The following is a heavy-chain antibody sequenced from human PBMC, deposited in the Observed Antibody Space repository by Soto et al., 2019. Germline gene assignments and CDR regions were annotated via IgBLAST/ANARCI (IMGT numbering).Heavy chain of an antibody. CDR1: GFTFSSYA. D-gene: IGHD3-9*01. Sequence: GGSLRLSCAASGFTFSSYAMSWVRQAPGKGLAWDSAISGSGGSTYYADSVKSRFTIYRDNSKNKLKLQINSLRAENTVVYFCDISALPLYALLSFCLYYFYYWCQGTVFIVSS. CDR2: ISGSGGST. J-gene: IGHJ4*02. V-gene: IGHV3-23*01. CDR3: DISALPLYALLSFCLYYFYY.